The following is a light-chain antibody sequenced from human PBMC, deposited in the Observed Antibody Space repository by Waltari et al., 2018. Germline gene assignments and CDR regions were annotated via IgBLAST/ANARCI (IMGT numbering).Light chain of an antibody. CDR2: GAS. CDR3: QHYVRLPVT. J-gene: IGKJ1*01. V-gene: IGKV3-20*01. Sequence: EIVLTQSPGTLSLSPGDRATLPCRTSQSVGRTLAWYQQKPGQAPSLLLYGASIRATGIPDRFSGSGSGTDFSLTISRLEPEDFAVYYCQHYVRLPVTFGQGTKVEIK. CDR1: QSVGRT.